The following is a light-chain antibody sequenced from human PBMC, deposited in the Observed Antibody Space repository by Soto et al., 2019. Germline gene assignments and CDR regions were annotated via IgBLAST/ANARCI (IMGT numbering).Light chain of an antibody. CDR3: QKIDTSTRK. CDR2: DAY. Sequence: EIVVTQSPGTLSLSPGERATLSCRASQSVSSSYLALYQQKPGQAPRLLIYDAYSRATGIPDKFSGSQSGTDFTVTISRLVPIDFAVYYCQKIDTSTRKCGQGTKV. J-gene: IGKJ1*01. V-gene: IGKV3-20*01. CDR1: QSVSSSY.